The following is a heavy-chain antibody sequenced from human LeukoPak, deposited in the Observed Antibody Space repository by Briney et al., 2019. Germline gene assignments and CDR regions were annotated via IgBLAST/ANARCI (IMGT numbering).Heavy chain of an antibody. J-gene: IGHJ6*03. Sequence: GASVKVSCKASGYTFTGYYMHWVRQAPGQGLEWMGWINPNSGGTNYAQKFQGRVTMTRDTSISTAYMELSRLRSDDTAVYYCARATPYCSSTSCYYYYYYMDVWGKGTTVTVSS. D-gene: IGHD2-2*01. CDR2: INPNSGGT. V-gene: IGHV1-2*02. CDR3: ARATPYCSSTSCYYYYYYMDV. CDR1: GYTFTGYY.